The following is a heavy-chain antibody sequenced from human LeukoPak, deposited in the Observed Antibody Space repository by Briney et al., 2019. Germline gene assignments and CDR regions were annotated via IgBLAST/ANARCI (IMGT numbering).Heavy chain of an antibody. V-gene: IGHV3-21*01. CDR3: ATEGSSTWFDH. J-gene: IGHJ5*02. Sequence: GSLKLFCAASGFSFSRYNMKWVRQASGEGLEWVSSIRSTSSYIYYADSVKGRFTISRDNAKNSLYLQMNSLRAEDTAVYYCATEGSSTWFDHWGQGTLVTVSS. D-gene: IGHD6-13*01. CDR1: GFSFSRYN. CDR2: IRSTSSYI.